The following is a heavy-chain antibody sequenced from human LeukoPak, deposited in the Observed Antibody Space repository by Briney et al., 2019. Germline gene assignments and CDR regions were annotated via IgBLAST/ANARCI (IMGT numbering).Heavy chain of an antibody. CDR3: ARDQPRARYFDY. J-gene: IGHJ4*02. CDR1: GGTFSDYS. Sequence: ASVKVSCKASGGTFSDYSISWVRQAPGQGLEWMGRIIPILNVPNYAQKFEGRVTITADKSTSTAYMELSSLKSEDTAVYFCARDQPRARYFDYWGQGTLVTVSS. D-gene: IGHD2-15*01. V-gene: IGHV1-69*04. CDR2: IIPILNVP.